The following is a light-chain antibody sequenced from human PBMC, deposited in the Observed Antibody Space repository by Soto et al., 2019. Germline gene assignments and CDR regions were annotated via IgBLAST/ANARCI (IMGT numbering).Light chain of an antibody. CDR2: DAS. V-gene: IGKV1-13*02. CDR1: QGISSA. J-gene: IGKJ4*01. Sequence: AIQLTQSPSSLSASVGDRVPITCRASQGISSALAWYQQKPGKAPKLLIYDASSLESGVQSRFSGSGSGTDFTLTISSPQPEDFANYYCQHCNSYPRTFGGGTKVEIK. CDR3: QHCNSYPRT.